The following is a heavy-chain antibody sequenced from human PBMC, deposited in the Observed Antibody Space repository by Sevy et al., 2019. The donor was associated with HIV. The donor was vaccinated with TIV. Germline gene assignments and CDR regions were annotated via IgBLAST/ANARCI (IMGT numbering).Heavy chain of an antibody. CDR1: GFNFSNYG. CDR2: ISSYGNEA. D-gene: IGHD6-19*01. V-gene: IGHV3-30*03. Sequence: GGSLRLSCAASGFNFSNYGLHWVRQAPGKGLEWVTFISSYGNEADYVDSVKGRFTISRDDSKNTLYLQMNSLRPEDTAVYYCARSILAVAGSYGMDVWGQGTTVTVSS. CDR3: ARSILAVAGSYGMDV. J-gene: IGHJ6*02.